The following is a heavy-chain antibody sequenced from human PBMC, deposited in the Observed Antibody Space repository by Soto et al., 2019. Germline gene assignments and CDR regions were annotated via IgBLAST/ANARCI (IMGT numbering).Heavy chain of an antibody. Sequence: QVQLVESGGGLAKPGGSLRLSCAASGFTFSDYYMSWVRQAPGKGLEWISYISSGGGIIYYADSVKGRFTISRDNAKKSLYLQMNSLRAEDTAVYYCVKLDGTVVEAALYYFDYWGQGTLVTVSS. CDR3: VKLDGTVVEAALYYFDY. D-gene: IGHD2-15*01. CDR1: GFTFSDYY. J-gene: IGHJ4*02. CDR2: ISSGGGII. V-gene: IGHV3-11*01.